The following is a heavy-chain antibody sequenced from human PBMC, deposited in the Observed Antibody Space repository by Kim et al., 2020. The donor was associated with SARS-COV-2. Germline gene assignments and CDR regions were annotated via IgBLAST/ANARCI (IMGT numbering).Heavy chain of an antibody. D-gene: IGHD3-3*01. Sequence: SETLSLTCAVSGGSISSSNWWSWVRQPPGKGLEWIGEIYHSGSTNYNPSLKSRVTISVDKSKNQFSLKLSSVTAADTAVYYCASALGVRFLEWLSGGTVSSWGQGTLVTVSS. CDR2: IYHSGST. V-gene: IGHV4-4*02. CDR3: ASALGVRFLEWLSGGTVSS. CDR1: GGSISSSNW. J-gene: IGHJ4*02.